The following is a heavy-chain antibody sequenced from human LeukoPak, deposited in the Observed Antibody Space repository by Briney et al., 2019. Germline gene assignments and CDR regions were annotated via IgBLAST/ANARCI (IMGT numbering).Heavy chain of an antibody. CDR2: INSDGSST. V-gene: IGHV3-74*01. Sequence: GGSLRLSCAASGFTFSSYWMHWVRQVPGKGLVWVSRINSDGSSTSYADSVKGRFTTSRDNAKNTLYVQMNSLRAEDTAVYYCSTGSGHAFDIWGRGTMVTVSS. J-gene: IGHJ3*02. CDR3: STGSGHAFDI. CDR1: GFTFSSYW. D-gene: IGHD3-10*01.